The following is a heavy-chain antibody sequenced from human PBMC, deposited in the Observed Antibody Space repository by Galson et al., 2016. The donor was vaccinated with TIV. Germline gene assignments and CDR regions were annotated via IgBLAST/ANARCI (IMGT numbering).Heavy chain of an antibody. J-gene: IGHJ2*01. CDR1: GFTFDNYW. CDR2: VKHDGSET. CDR3: ARSITMMVLVQYWYFDL. V-gene: IGHV3-7*05. D-gene: IGHD3-22*01. Sequence: SLRLSCAASGFTFDNYWMTWVRQAPGRGLEWLGSVKHDGSETKCGDSVKGRFTISRDNAKKSLYLQMNSLRAEDTAVYYCARSITMMVLVQYWYFDLWGRGTLVTVSS.